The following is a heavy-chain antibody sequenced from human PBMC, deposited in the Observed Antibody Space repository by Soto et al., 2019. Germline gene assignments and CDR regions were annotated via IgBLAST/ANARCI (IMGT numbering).Heavy chain of an antibody. J-gene: IGHJ4*02. Sequence: QVQLVESGGVVVQPGRSLRLSCEASGFTFSSYGMHWVRQAPGKGLEWVAVISYDGSNKYYADSVKGRFTISRDNSKNTLYLQMNSLRAEDTAVYYCAKDPRDGYNQNWGTLDYWGQGTLVTGSS. CDR1: GFTFSSYG. CDR3: AKDPRDGYNQNWGTLDY. D-gene: IGHD7-27*01. CDR2: ISYDGSNK. V-gene: IGHV3-30*18.